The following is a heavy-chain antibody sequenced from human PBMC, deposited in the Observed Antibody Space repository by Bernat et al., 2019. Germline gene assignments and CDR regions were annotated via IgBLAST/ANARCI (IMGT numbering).Heavy chain of an antibody. D-gene: IGHD4-17*01. CDR2: ISYDGSIR. Sequence: QVQLVESGGGVVQPGRSLRLSCAASGFTFTSYGMQWVRQAPGKGLEWVAVISYDGSIRYYADSVKGRFTISRDNSKNTLFLQMNSLRVEDTAMYYCAKGADFGDYDGYDAFDIWGQGTMVTVSS. CDR3: AKGADFGDYDGYDAFDI. V-gene: IGHV3-30*18. CDR1: GFTFTSYG. J-gene: IGHJ3*02.